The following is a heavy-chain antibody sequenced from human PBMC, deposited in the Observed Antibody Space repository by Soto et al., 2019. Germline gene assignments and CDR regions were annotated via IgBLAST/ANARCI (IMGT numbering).Heavy chain of an antibody. CDR3: ATAANYDSHNWFDP. Sequence: ASVKVSCKVSGDTLTELSMHSVRQAPGKGLEWMGGFDPEDGETIYAQKFQGRVTMTEDTSTDTAYMELSSLRSEDTAVYYCATAANYDSHNWFDPWGQGTRVTVSS. V-gene: IGHV1-24*01. J-gene: IGHJ5*02. CDR2: FDPEDGET. D-gene: IGHD3-3*01. CDR1: GDTLTELS.